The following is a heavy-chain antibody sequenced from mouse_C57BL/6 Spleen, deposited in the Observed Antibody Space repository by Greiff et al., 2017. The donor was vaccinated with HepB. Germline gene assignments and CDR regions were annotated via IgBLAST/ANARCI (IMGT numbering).Heavy chain of an antibody. CDR2: ISYDGRN. Sequence: EVHLVESGPGLGKLSQSLSLPCPVTGYSITGGFYWNCIRRFPGNKLEWMGYISYDGRNNYNPSLKNRISITRDTSKNQFFLKLNSVTTEDTATYYCARDDGNYVRFDYWGQGTTLTVSS. J-gene: IGHJ2*01. D-gene: IGHD2-1*01. V-gene: IGHV3-6*01. CDR1: GYSITGGFY. CDR3: ARDDGNYVRFDY.